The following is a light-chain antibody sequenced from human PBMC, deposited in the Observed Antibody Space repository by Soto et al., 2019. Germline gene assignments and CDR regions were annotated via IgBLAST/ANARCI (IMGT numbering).Light chain of an antibody. CDR1: SGDVLSYDG. J-gene: IGLJ3*02. CDR3: CLYAYDTGWL. Sequence: QSALTQPASVSGSPGQSITISCTGPSGDVLSYDGVSWYQHHPGKAPKLLIYEGNKRPSGVSDRFSGPKSGHMASRTISGLQAEDEADYSCCLYAYDTGWLFGGGTKLTVL. V-gene: IGLV2-23*01. CDR2: EGN.